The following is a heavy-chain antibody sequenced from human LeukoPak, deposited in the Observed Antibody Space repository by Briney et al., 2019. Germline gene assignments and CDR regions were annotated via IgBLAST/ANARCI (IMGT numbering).Heavy chain of an antibody. V-gene: IGHV1-8*02. J-gene: IGHJ4*02. CDR1: GYTFTSYG. Sequence: ASVKVSCKASGYTFTSYGISWVRQATGQGLEWMGWMNPNSGNTGYAQKFQGRVTMTRNTSISTAYMELSSLRSEDTAVYYCARGRRDGYNRKGVDDYWGQGTLVTVSS. CDR2: MNPNSGNT. D-gene: IGHD5-24*01. CDR3: ARGRRDGYNRKGVDDY.